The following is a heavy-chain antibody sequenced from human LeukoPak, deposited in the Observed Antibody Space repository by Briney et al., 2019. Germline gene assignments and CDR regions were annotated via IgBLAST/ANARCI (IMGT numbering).Heavy chain of an antibody. D-gene: IGHD2-21*02. Sequence: GASVKVSCKASSYTFTSYGISWVRQAPGQGLEWMGWISAYNGNTNYAQKLQGRVTMTTDTSTSTAYMELRSLRSDDTAVYYCARESRCDSDNWFDPWGQGTLVTVSS. CDR2: ISAYNGNT. J-gene: IGHJ5*02. CDR1: SYTFTSYG. CDR3: ARESRCDSDNWFDP. V-gene: IGHV1-18*01.